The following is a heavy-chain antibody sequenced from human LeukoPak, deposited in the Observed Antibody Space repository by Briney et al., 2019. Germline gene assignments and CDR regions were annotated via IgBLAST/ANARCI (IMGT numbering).Heavy chain of an antibody. CDR2: INSDGSST. CDR3: ARDLAAAGRGWFDP. J-gene: IGHJ5*02. CDR1: GFTFSSYW. D-gene: IGHD6-13*01. V-gene: IGHV3-74*01. Sequence: GGSLRLSCAASGFTFSSYWMHWVRHAPGKGLVWVSRINSDGSSTSYADSVKGQFTISRDNAKNTLYLQMNSLRAEDTAVYYCARDLAAAGRGWFDPWGQGTLVTVAS.